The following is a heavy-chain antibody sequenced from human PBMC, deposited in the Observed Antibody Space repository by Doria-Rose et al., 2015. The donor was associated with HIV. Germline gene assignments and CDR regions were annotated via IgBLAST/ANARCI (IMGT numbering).Heavy chain of an antibody. Sequence: VQLVESGGGLVQPGRSLRLSCVGSGFSFESYAMHWVRLAPGKGLEWVAGISWDSGAKGNADSVEGRFTIFRDNAKKSVYLEMRSLRPEDTAFYYCAKAPIIGPKYYFNMDVWGKGTSVTVSS. J-gene: IGHJ6*03. CDR2: ISWDSGAK. CDR1: GFSFESYA. D-gene: IGHD3-3*01. CDR3: AKAPIIGPKYYFNMDV. V-gene: IGHV3-9*01.